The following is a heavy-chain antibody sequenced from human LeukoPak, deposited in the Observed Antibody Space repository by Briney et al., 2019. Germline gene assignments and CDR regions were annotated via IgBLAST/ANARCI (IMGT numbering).Heavy chain of an antibody. J-gene: IGHJ6*03. CDR2: IKYGGSA. CDR1: SGSISSSSYY. CDR3: AGQDRGAHQYYYMDF. V-gene: IGHV4-39*01. D-gene: IGHD3-16*01. Sequence: PSETLSLTCTVSSGSISSSSYYWGWIRQPPGKGLEWIGSIKYGGSAFYNPPLKSRVTVSADTSKNEFSLKLTSVTAADTAVYYCAGQDRGAHQYYYMDFWGKGTTVIVSS.